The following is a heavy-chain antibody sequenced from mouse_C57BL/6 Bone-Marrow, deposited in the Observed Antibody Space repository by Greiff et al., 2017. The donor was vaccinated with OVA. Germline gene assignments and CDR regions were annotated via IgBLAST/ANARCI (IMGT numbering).Heavy chain of an antibody. D-gene: IGHD2-4*01. CDR1: GFTFSDYG. CDR3: ASGYDYRAMDY. CDR2: ISSGSSTI. Sequence: VESGGGLVKPGGSLKLSCAASGFTFSDYGMHWVRQAPEKGLEWVAYISSGSSTIYYADTVKGRFTISRDNAKNTLFLQMTSLRSEDTAMYYCASGYDYRAMDYWGQGTSVTVSS. J-gene: IGHJ4*01. V-gene: IGHV5-17*01.